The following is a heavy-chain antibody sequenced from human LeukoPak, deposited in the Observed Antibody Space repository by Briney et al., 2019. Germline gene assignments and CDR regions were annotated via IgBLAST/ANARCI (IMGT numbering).Heavy chain of an antibody. Sequence: SETLSLTCSLSGGSISSSSYYWGWIRQPPGKGLEWIGTIYYSGSTYYSPSLTSRVTISVDTSKHQFSLHLSSVTAADTAVYYCARLDYGDSAFDVWGQGTMVTVSS. V-gene: IGHV4-39*01. J-gene: IGHJ3*01. CDR1: GGSISSSSYY. CDR2: IYYSGST. CDR3: ARLDYGDSAFDV. D-gene: IGHD4-17*01.